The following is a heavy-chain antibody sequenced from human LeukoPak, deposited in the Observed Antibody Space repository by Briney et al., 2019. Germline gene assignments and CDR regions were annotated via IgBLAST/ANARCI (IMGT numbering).Heavy chain of an antibody. CDR2: FFPRDSDT. CDR3: ARLAGVDIVATILGPYYFDY. Sequence: GESLKISCKGSGYTFTNYWIGWVRLMPGKGLEWMGIFFPRDSDTRYSPSFQGQVAISADKSISTAYLQWSSLKASDTAMYYCARLAGVDIVATILGPYYFDYWGQGTLVTVSS. CDR1: GYTFTNYW. D-gene: IGHD5-12*01. J-gene: IGHJ4*02. V-gene: IGHV5-51*01.